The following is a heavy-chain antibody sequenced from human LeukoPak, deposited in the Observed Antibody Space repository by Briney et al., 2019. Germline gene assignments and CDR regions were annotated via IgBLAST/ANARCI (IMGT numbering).Heavy chain of an antibody. CDR3: GTYSINNAREFQY. D-gene: IGHD4-11*01. CDR1: GFTFGSYS. Sequence: GGSLRLSCAASGFTFGSYSMNWVRQAPRKGLEWVSSISSSSNYIYYVDSVKGRFTISRDNAKNSLYLQMNSLGVDDTAVYYCGTYSINNAREFQYWGQGTLVTVPS. J-gene: IGHJ1*01. CDR2: ISSSSNYI. V-gene: IGHV3-21*01.